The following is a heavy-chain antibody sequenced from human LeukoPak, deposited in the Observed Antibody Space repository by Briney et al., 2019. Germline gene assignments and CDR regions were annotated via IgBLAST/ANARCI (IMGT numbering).Heavy chain of an antibody. CDR2: ISSSGGTI. CDR3: ARRGAAGTYYFDY. J-gene: IGHJ4*02. Sequence: GGSLRLSCAASEFTFSSYEMNWVRQAPGKGLEWVSYISSSGGTIYYADSVKGRFTISRDNSKNTLYLQTNSLRAEDTAVYYCARRGAAGTYYFDYWGQGTLVTVSS. D-gene: IGHD6-13*01. CDR1: EFTFSSYE. V-gene: IGHV3-48*03.